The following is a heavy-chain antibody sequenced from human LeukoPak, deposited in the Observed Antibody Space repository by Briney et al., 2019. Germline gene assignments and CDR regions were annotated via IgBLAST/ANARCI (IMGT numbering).Heavy chain of an antibody. Sequence: GESLKISCKGSGYSFTSYWIGWVRQMPGKGLEWMGIIYPGDSDTKYSPSFQGQVTISADKSISTAYLQWSSLKASDTAMYYCARGPWYYYDSSGYYFRYRGQGTLVTVSS. D-gene: IGHD3-22*01. V-gene: IGHV5-51*01. CDR3: ARGPWYYYDSSGYYFRY. CDR2: IYPGDSDT. CDR1: GYSFTSYW. J-gene: IGHJ4*02.